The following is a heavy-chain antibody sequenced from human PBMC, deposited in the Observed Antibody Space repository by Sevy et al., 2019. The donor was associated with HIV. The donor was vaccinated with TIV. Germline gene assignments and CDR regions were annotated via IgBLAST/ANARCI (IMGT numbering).Heavy chain of an antibody. CDR2: LSSDNAGST. V-gene: IGHV3-64*04. D-gene: IGHD3-22*01. Sequence: GGSLRLSCSASGFTFSNYAMHWVRQAPGKGLEYVSGLSSDNAGSTYYADSVKGRFTISRDNSKNTLYLQMNSLRDDDTAVYYCAKALNPALESMLEVNLRSLKGFDVWGQGTMVTVSS. CDR3: AKALNPALESMLEVNLRSLKGFDV. J-gene: IGHJ3*01. CDR1: GFTFSNYA.